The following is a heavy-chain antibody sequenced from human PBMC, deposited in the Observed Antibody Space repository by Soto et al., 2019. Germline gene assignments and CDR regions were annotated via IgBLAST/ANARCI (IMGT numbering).Heavy chain of an antibody. CDR3: ARSAPPIYF. Sequence: QVQLVQSGAEVKKPGASVKVSCKASGYIFTSYVMEWVRQAPGQRLEWMGWINAGNGNTKYSQKFQGRVTITRDTSANPAYIELSILRSEDTAVYYCARSAPPIYFWGQGPLVTVSA. V-gene: IGHV1-3*01. D-gene: IGHD3-3*02. J-gene: IGHJ4*02. CDR1: GYIFTSYV. CDR2: INAGNGNT.